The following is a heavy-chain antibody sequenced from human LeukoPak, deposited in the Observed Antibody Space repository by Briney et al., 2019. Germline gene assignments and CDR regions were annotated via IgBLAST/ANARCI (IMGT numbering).Heavy chain of an antibody. CDR2: IESNGLT. CDR3: ARVQQGGYFDN. CDR1: GFTFSSYW. D-gene: IGHD3-16*01. V-gene: IGHV3-74*01. J-gene: IGHJ4*02. Sequence: GGSLRLSCEASGFTFSSYWMHWVRQIPGKGLMWVSRIESNGLTLYADSVRDRFTISRDNAKKSLYLQMNSLRVEDTAVYYCARVQQGGYFDNWVQGTLVTVSS.